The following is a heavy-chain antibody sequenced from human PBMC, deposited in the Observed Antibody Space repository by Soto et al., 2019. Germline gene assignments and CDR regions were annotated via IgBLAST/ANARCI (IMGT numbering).Heavy chain of an antibody. V-gene: IGHV3-23*01. D-gene: IGHD2-2*01. CDR3: ARDYAVLQPPYYGLDV. CDR1: GFTFSSYA. CDR2: ISGSGGST. J-gene: IGHJ6*02. Sequence: GGSLRLSCAASGFTFSSYAMSWVRQAPGKGLEWVSAISGSGGSTYYADSVKGRFTISRDNSKNTLYLQMNSLGTEDTAVYYCARDYAVLQPPYYGLDVWGQGTTVTVSS.